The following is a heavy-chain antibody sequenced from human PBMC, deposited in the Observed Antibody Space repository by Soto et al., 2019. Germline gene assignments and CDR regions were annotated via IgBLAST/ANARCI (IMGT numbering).Heavy chain of an antibody. D-gene: IGHD5-18*01. J-gene: IGHJ4*02. Sequence: ESGGGVVQPGRSLRLSCAASGFTFSSYAMHWVRQAPGKGLEWVAVISYDGSNKYYTDSVKGRFTISRDNSKNTLYLQMNSLRAEDTAVYYCARDRLDTAMLYYFDYWGQGTLVTVSS. CDR1: GFTFSSYA. V-gene: IGHV3-30-3*01. CDR3: ARDRLDTAMLYYFDY. CDR2: ISYDGSNK.